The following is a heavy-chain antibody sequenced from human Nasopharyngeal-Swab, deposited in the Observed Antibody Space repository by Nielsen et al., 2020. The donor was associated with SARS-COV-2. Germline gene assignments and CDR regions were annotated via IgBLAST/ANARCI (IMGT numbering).Heavy chain of an antibody. CDR3: ARGGSSSWYSYYYYMDA. D-gene: IGHD6-13*01. V-gene: IGHV7-4-1*02. CDR1: GYTFTSYA. Sequence: ASVKVSCKASGYTFTSYAMNWVRQAPGQGLEWMGWINTNTGNPTYAQGFTGRFVFSLDTSVSTAYLQISSLKAEDTAVYYCARGGSSSWYSYYYYMDAWGKGTTVTVSS. CDR2: INTNTGNP. J-gene: IGHJ6*03.